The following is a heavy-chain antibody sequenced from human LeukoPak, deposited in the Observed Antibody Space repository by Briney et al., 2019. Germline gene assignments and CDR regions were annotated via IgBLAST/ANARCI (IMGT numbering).Heavy chain of an antibody. CDR3: ARAAGYSSSWYKRGDYFDY. D-gene: IGHD6-13*01. V-gene: IGHV3-48*03. Sequence: GGSLRLSCAASGFTFSSYEMNWVRQAPGKGLEWVSYISSSGSTIYYADSVKGRFTISRDNAKNSLYLQMNSLRAEDTAVYYCARAAGYSSSWYKRGDYFDYWGQGTLVTVSS. CDR1: GFTFSSYE. J-gene: IGHJ4*02. CDR2: ISSSGSTI.